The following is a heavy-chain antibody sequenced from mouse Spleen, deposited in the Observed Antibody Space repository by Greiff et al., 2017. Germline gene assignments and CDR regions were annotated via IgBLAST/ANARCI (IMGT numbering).Heavy chain of an antibody. CDR2: IDPSDSYT. V-gene: IGHV1-69*01. D-gene: IGHD1-1*01. J-gene: IGHJ4*01. Sequence: QVQLQQPGAELVMPGASVKLSCKASGYTFTSYWMHWVKQRPGQGLEWIGEIDPSDSYTNYNQKFKGKATLTVDKSSSTAYMQLSSLTSEDSAVYYGARGDYGSSWDYWGQGTSVTVSS. CDR3: ARGDYGSSWDY. CDR1: GYTFTSYW.